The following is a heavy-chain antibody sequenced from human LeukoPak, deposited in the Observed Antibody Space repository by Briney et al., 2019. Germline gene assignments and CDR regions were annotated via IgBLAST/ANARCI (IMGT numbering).Heavy chain of an antibody. Sequence: PGGSPRLSCTDSGFTFRNYWINWVRQAPGQGLEWVANIKQDGSEKYYVDSVKGRFTISRDNAKNSLYLQMNSLKAEDTAVYYCARRMSVAANYFDSWGQGTLVTVSS. D-gene: IGHD6-19*01. J-gene: IGHJ4*02. CDR3: ARRMSVAANYFDS. CDR1: GFTFRNYW. V-gene: IGHV3-7*05. CDR2: IKQDGSEK.